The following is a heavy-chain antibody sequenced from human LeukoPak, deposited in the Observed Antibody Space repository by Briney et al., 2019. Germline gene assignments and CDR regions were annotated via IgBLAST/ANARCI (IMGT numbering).Heavy chain of an antibody. V-gene: IGHV3-23*01. J-gene: IGHJ4*02. CDR2: IRGGGET. D-gene: IGHD3-9*01. CDR3: AKDLVWLKDY. Sequence: GGSLRLSCAASGFSFSNYAMSWVRQAPARGAEWVSSIRGGGETFYADSVKGRFTSSRDNSKNTLYLQMNSLRAEDTAVYYCAKDLVWLKDYWGQGTLVTVSS. CDR1: GFSFSNYA.